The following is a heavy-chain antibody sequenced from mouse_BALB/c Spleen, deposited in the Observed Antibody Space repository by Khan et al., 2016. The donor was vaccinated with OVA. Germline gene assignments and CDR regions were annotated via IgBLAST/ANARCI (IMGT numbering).Heavy chain of an antibody. CDR1: GYTFTSYW. V-gene: IGHV1S132*01. CDR3: AGGEALYYFDY. D-gene: IGHD3-2*02. Sequence: VQLQQSGAELVRPGASVKLSCKTSGYTFTSYWIHWVKQRPGQGLEWIARIYPGTNNTYYNENLKDRATLTADKSSSTAYMQLNSLKSEDSAVYFCAGGEALYYFDYWGQGTTLTVSS. CDR2: IYPGTNNT. J-gene: IGHJ2*01.